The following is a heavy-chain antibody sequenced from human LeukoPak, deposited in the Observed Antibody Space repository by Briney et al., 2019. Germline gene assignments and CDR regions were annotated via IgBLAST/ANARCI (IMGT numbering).Heavy chain of an antibody. J-gene: IGHJ4*02. CDR3: ARDYYGSGSYFFDY. V-gene: IGHV3-11*04. CDR1: GFTFSDSY. CDR2: ISSSGGTI. Sequence: PGGSLRLSCAASGFTFSDSYMSWIRQVPGKGLEWISYISSSGGTIYYADSVKGRFTISRDNAKNSLYLQMNSLRAEDTAVYYCARDYYGSGSYFFDYWGQGTLVTVSS. D-gene: IGHD3-10*01.